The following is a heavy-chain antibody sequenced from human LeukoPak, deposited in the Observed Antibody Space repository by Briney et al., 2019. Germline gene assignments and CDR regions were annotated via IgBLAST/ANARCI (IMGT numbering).Heavy chain of an antibody. D-gene: IGHD2-2*02. V-gene: IGHV3-11*01. CDR3: ARIPFDY. J-gene: IGHJ4*02. CDR1: GFTFSDYY. Sequence: GGSLRLSCAASGFTFSDYYMSWFRQAPGKGLEWVAYISSSGSSPIYYAESLKGRVTISRDNAKRSLYLQMNSLRAEDTAIYYCARIPFDYWGQGTLVTVSS. CDR2: ISSSGSSPI.